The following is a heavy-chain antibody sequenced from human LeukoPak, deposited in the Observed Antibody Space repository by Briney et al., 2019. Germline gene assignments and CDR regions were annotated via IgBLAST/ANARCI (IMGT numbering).Heavy chain of an antibody. CDR3: AIIPRAGVTAGSFDY. CDR2: IIPILGIA. J-gene: IGHJ4*02. V-gene: IGHV1-69*04. D-gene: IGHD3-10*01. CDR1: GGTFSSYA. Sequence: SVKVSCKASGGTFSSYAISWVRQAPGQGLEWMGRIIPILGIANYAQKFQGRVTFTADKSTSTAYMELSSLRSEDTAVYYCAIIPRAGVTAGSFDYWGQGTLVTVSS.